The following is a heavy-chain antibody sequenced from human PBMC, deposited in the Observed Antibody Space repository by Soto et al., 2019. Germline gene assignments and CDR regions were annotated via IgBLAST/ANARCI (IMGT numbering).Heavy chain of an antibody. Sequence: EVQLVESGGGLVQPGGSLRLSCAASGVTFSNYDMHWVRQAPGRGLEWVSGIGTAGDTYYPGSVKGRLTISRENAKNSLYLQMNNLRAGDTAMYYCAGRTNTFHIWGHGTMVTVSS. CDR3: AGRTNTFHI. V-gene: IGHV3-13*04. J-gene: IGHJ3*02. CDR2: IGTAGDT. CDR1: GVTFSNYD. D-gene: IGHD2-8*01.